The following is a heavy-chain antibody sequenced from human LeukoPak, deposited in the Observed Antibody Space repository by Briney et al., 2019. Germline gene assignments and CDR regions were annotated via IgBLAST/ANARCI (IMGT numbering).Heavy chain of an antibody. CDR2: IIPILGIA. J-gene: IGHJ3*02. V-gene: IGHV1-69*04. CDR1: GGTFSSYA. Sequence: GASVKVSCKASGGTFSSYAISWVRQAPGQGLEWMGRIIPILGIANYAQKFQGRVTITAGKSTSTAYMELSSLRSEDTAVYYCASLLDLYNWNDDGAFDIWGQGTMVTVSS. D-gene: IGHD1-20*01. CDR3: ASLLDLYNWNDDGAFDI.